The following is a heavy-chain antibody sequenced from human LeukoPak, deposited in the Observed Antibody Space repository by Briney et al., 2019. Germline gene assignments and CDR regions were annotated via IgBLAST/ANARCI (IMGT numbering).Heavy chain of an antibody. Sequence: PGGSLRLSCAASGFTFSSYAMSWVRQALGKGLEWVSAISGSRGGTYYADSVKGRFTISRDNSKNTLYLQMNSLRAEDTAVYYCAKDGPLYYYDSSGYSDYWGQGTLVTVSS. CDR2: ISGSRGGT. CDR1: GFTFSSYA. D-gene: IGHD3-22*01. V-gene: IGHV3-23*01. J-gene: IGHJ4*02. CDR3: AKDGPLYYYDSSGYSDY.